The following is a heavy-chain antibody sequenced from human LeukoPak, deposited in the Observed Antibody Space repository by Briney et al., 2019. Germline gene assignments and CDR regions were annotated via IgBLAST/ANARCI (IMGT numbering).Heavy chain of an antibody. V-gene: IGHV3-23*01. CDR2: ISGSGGST. D-gene: IGHD6-19*01. CDR3: AKGSRQQWLSHFDY. J-gene: IGHJ4*02. CDR1: GFTFSSCA. Sequence: GGSLRLSCVASGFTFSSCAMNWVRQAPGKGLEWVSSISGSGGSTYYADSVKGRFTISRDNSKNTLYLQVNSLRGEDTAVYYCAKGSRQQWLSHFDYWGQGTLVTVPS.